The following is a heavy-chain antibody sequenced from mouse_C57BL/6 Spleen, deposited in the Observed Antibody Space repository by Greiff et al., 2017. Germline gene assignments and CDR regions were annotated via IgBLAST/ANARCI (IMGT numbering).Heavy chain of an antibody. CDR2: IDPANGDT. Sequence: EVQLQQSGAELVRPGASVKLSCTASGFNIKDDYMHWVKQRPEQGLEWIGWIDPANGDTEYASKFQGKATITADTSSNTAYLQLSSLTSEDTAVYYCTTRGLRWYFDVWGTGTTVTVSS. V-gene: IGHV14-4*01. D-gene: IGHD2-4*01. J-gene: IGHJ1*03. CDR3: TTRGLRWYFDV. CDR1: GFNIKDDY.